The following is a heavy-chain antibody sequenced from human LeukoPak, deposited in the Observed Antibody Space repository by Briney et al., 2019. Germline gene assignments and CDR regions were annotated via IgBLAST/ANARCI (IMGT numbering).Heavy chain of an antibody. CDR3: ARGSPYSSSPYYYGMDV. D-gene: IGHD6-6*01. CDR1: GFTFSSYW. Sequence: GGSLRLSCAASGFTFSSYWMSWVRQAPGKGLEWVANINQDGSEKYYVDSVKGRFTISRDNAKNSLYLQMNSLRAEDTAVYYCARGSPYSSSPYYYGMDVWGQGTTVTVSS. V-gene: IGHV3-7*01. CDR2: INQDGSEK. J-gene: IGHJ6*02.